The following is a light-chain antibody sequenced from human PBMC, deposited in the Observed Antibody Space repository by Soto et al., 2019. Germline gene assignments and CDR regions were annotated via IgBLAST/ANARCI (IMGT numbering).Light chain of an antibody. CDR2: SVS. V-gene: IGKV1-12*01. J-gene: IGKJ2*01. CDR3: LQANTLPYT. CDR1: QGVSSW. Sequence: DIQMTQSPSSVSASVGDRVTITCRASQGVSSWLGWYQQKPGKAPKVLIYSVSSLESGVPSRFSGSGSGTDFTRTISSLQPEDFATYYCLQANTLPYTFGQGTKLEIK.